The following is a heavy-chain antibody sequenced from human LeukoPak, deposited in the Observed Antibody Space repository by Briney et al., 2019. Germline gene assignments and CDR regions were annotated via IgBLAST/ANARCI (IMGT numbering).Heavy chain of an antibody. V-gene: IGHV3-23*01. D-gene: IGHD3-22*01. Sequence: GGSLRLSCAASGFPFSSYAMSWVRQAPGKGLEWVSVVSGSGGTTYYADSVKGRFTISRDNSKSTLYLQMNSLRAEDTAVYYCAKSHYYYSSGHPSSFEYWGQGTLVTVSS. CDR1: GFPFSSYA. CDR3: AKSHYYYSSGHPSSFEY. CDR2: VSGSGGTT. J-gene: IGHJ4*02.